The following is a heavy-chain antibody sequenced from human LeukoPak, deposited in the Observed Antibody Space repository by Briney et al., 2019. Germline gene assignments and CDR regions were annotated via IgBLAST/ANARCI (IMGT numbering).Heavy chain of an antibody. CDR1: GGSISSGGYS. CDR2: IYHSGST. V-gene: IGHV4-30-2*01. J-gene: IGHJ3*02. Sequence: SETLSLTCAVSGGSISSGGYSWSWIRQPPGKGLEWIGYIYHSGSTYYNPSLKSRVTISVDRSKNQFSLKLSPVTAADTAVYYCARDCSGGSCYGAFDIWGQGTMVTVSS. D-gene: IGHD2-15*01. CDR3: ARDCSGGSCYGAFDI.